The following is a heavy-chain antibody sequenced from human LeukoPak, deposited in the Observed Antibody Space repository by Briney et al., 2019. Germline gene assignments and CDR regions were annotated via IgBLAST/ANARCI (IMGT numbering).Heavy chain of an antibody. V-gene: IGHV3-74*01. CDR3: ARVPSEIGGYYPEYFRH. D-gene: IGHD3-22*01. CDR1: GFTFSTYW. J-gene: IGHJ1*01. CDR2: IKSDGGT. Sequence: GGSLRLSCAASGFTFSTYWMHWVRQAPGKGLVWVSRIKSDGGTNYADSVKGRFTISRDNAKKTVSLQMNSLRPEDTGVYYCARVPSEIGGYYPEYFRHWGQGTLVSVSS.